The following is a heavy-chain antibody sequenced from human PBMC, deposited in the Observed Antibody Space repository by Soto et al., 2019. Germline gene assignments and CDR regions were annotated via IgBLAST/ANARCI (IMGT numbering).Heavy chain of an antibody. V-gene: IGHV3-64*01. CDR3: ARRARPDFYYMDV. CDR2: IKGKSDGVGT. D-gene: IGHD6-6*01. J-gene: IGHJ6*03. Sequence: GGSLRLSCAAFGFTFTNTWMNWVRQAPWKGLEWVGRIKGKSDGVGTYYANSVQGRFTISRDNSKNTVYLQMGSLRPEDMAVYYCARRARPDFYYMDVWGKGTTVTVSS. CDR1: GFTFTNTW.